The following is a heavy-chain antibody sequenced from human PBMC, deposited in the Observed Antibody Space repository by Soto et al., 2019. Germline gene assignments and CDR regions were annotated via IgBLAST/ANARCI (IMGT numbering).Heavy chain of an antibody. Sequence: EVQLLESGGDLVQPGGSLRLSCVASGFSFDNYAMNWVRQAPGKGLEWVSAIKSDGSSTYYAASVKDRFIISRDNSKNTQYLQLNSLSAEDTAVYYCAELGFMAFSHKHYFNPWGRGTLVTVSS. J-gene: IGHJ4*02. D-gene: IGHD1-26*01. V-gene: IGHV3-23*01. CDR1: GFSFDNYA. CDR3: AELGFMAFSHKHYFNP. CDR2: IKSDGSST.